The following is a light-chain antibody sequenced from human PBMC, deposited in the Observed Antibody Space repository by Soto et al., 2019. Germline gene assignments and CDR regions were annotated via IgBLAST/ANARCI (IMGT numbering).Light chain of an antibody. CDR1: QSVSSN. CDR3: HQYKNWWT. CDR2: GAS. V-gene: IGKV3-15*01. Sequence: EIVMTQSPATMSLFPGERATLSCRASQSVSSNLAWFQHKPCQPPRLLIYGASIRATGVPASFSGSGSRTGFTITISSLQSEDFGVYYCHQYKNWWTFGQGTKVEVK. J-gene: IGKJ1*01.